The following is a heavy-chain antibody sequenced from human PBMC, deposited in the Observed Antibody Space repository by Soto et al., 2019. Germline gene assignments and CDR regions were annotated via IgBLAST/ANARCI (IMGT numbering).Heavy chain of an antibody. J-gene: IGHJ6*02. Sequence: EVQLVESGGGLVQPGGSLRLSCAASGFTFSGYWMHWVRQTPGKGLVWVSRMNSDGTSTSYADSVKGRCTISRDNAKNTLYLQMDRLRAEDTAVYYCARGRSFYGMDVWGQGTTVTVSS. V-gene: IGHV3-74*01. CDR3: ARGRSFYGMDV. CDR2: MNSDGTST. CDR1: GFTFSGYW.